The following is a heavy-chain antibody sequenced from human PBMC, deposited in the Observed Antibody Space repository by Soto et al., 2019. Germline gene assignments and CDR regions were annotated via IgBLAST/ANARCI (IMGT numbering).Heavy chain of an antibody. V-gene: IGHV5-10-1*01. Sequence: PGESLKISCNGSGYSFTSYWISWVRQMPGKGLEWMGRIDPSDSYTNYSPSFQGHVTISADKSISTAYLQWSSLKASDTAMYYCARHGSSSSGHFSYGMDVWGQGTTVTVSS. J-gene: IGHJ6*02. CDR3: ARHGSSSSGHFSYGMDV. D-gene: IGHD6-6*01. CDR2: IDPSDSYT. CDR1: GYSFTSYW.